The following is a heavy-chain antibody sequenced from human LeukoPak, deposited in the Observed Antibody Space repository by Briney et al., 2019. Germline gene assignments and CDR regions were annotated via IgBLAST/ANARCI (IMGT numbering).Heavy chain of an antibody. Sequence: SVKVSCKASGGTFSSYAISWVRQAPGQGLEWMGGIIPIFGTANYAQKFQGRVTITADESTSTAYMELSSLRSEDTAVYYCARLRFLEWLFPGDYFDYWGQGTLVTVS. D-gene: IGHD3-3*01. J-gene: IGHJ4*02. V-gene: IGHV1-69*01. CDR1: GGTFSSYA. CDR3: ARLRFLEWLFPGDYFDY. CDR2: IIPIFGTA.